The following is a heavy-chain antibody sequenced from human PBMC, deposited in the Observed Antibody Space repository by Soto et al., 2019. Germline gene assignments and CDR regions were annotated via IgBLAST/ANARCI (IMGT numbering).Heavy chain of an antibody. J-gene: IGHJ5*02. CDR1: GGSISHYY. V-gene: IGHV4-59*01. D-gene: IGHD2-8*01. CDR2: AYYSRST. CDR3: ARDRSTYGGGGTGEVKENWFDP. Sequence: PSETLSLTCSVSGGSISHYYWSWIRQSPGKGLEWIGYAYYSRSTDYNPSLKSRVTMAVDTSKNQVSLKLNSVTTADTAVYYCARDRSTYGGGGTGEVKENWFDPWGPGTLVTVSS.